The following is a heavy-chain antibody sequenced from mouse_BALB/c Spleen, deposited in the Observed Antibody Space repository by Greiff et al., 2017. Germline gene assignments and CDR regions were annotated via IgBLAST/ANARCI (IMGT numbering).Heavy chain of an antibody. Sequence: EVMLVESGGGLVKPGGSLKLSCAASGFTFSSYAMSWVRQTPEKRLEWVASISSGGSTYYPDSVKGRFTISRDNARNILYLQMSSLRSEDTAMYYCARGGITTEFAYWGQGTLVTVSA. CDR3: ARGGITTEFAY. D-gene: IGHD1-1*01. CDR1: GFTFSSYA. J-gene: IGHJ3*01. V-gene: IGHV5-6-5*01. CDR2: ISSGGST.